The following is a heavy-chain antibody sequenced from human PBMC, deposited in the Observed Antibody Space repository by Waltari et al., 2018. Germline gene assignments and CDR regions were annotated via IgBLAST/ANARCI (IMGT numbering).Heavy chain of an antibody. CDR2: IYYSGST. V-gene: IGHV4-39*01. J-gene: IGHJ5*02. Sequence: QLQLQESGPGLVKPSETLSLTCTVSGGSISSSRYYWGWIRQPPGKGLEWFGSIYYSGSTYYNPSLKSRVTISVDTSKNQFSLKLSSVTAADTAVYYCATRTGDFWSGKDRFDPWGQGTLVTVSS. D-gene: IGHD3-3*01. CDR1: GGSISSSRYY. CDR3: ATRTGDFWSGKDRFDP.